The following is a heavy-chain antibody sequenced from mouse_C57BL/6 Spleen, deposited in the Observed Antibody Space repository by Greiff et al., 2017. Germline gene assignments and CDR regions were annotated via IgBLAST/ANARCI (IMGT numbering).Heavy chain of an antibody. J-gene: IGHJ4*01. CDR3: ARGDSNYFRGAMDY. CDR2: ISSGSSTI. D-gene: IGHD2-5*01. Sequence: EVQRVESGGGLVKPGGSLKLSCAASGFTFSDYGMHWVRQAPEKGLEWVAYISSGSSTIYYADTVKGRFTISRDNAKNTLFLQMTSLRSEDTAMYYCARGDSNYFRGAMDYWGQGTSVTVAS. V-gene: IGHV5-17*01. CDR1: GFTFSDYG.